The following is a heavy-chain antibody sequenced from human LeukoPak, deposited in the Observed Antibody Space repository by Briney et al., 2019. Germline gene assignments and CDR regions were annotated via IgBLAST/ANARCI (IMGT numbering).Heavy chain of an antibody. J-gene: IGHJ4*02. CDR2: IYSAGST. D-gene: IGHD3-10*01. CDR1: GFTVSTNF. Sequence: GGSLRLSCAASGFTVSTNFISWVRQAPGKGLEWVSVIYSAGSTYYADSVKGRFTISRDNSKNTVYLQMNSLRPDDTAVYYCAREGGSGSYGYDYWGQGTLVTVSS. V-gene: IGHV3-66*02. CDR3: AREGGSGSYGYDY.